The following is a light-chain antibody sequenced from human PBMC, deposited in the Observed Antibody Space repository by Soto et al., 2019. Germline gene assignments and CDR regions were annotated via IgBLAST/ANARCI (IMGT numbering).Light chain of an antibody. CDR1: SSDVGGYNH. V-gene: IGLV2-14*01. Sequence: QSALTQPASVSRSPGQSITISCTGTSSDVGGYNHVSWYQQHPGKAPKLMIYDVSNRPSGVSNRFSGSKSGNTASLTISGLQAEDEADYYCSSYTSSSTLVFGTGTKLTVL. CDR3: SSYTSSSTLV. J-gene: IGLJ1*01. CDR2: DVS.